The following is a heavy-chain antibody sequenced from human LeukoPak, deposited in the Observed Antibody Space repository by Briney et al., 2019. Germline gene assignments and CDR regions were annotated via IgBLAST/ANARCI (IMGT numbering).Heavy chain of an antibody. V-gene: IGHV3-7*03. J-gene: IGHJ6*04. Sequence: GGSLRLSCAASGFTFSSYWMSWVRQAPGKGLEWVANIKQDGSEKHYVDSVKGRFTISRDNAKNSLYLQMNSLRAEDTAVYYCARDILLWFGEPYNYGMDVWGKGTTVTVSS. CDR1: GFTFSSYW. D-gene: IGHD3-10*01. CDR3: ARDILLWFGEPYNYGMDV. CDR2: IKQDGSEK.